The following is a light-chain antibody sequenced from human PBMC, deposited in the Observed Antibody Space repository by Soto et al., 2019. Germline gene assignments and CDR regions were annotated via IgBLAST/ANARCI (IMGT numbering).Light chain of an antibody. CDR3: QSYDSSLSGSV. J-gene: IGLJ2*01. V-gene: IGLV1-40*01. CDR2: GNS. Sequence: QSVLTQPPSVSGSPGQRVTISCTGSRSNIGANYDVHWYQQQLPGTAPKVLIYGNSNRPSGVPDRFSGSKSGTSASLAITGLQAEDEGDYYCQSYDSSLSGSVFGGGTQLTVL. CDR1: RSNIGANYD.